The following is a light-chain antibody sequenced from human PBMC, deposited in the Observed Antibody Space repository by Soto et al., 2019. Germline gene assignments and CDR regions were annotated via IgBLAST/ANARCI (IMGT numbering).Light chain of an antibody. CDR3: QQRSNWPQLT. V-gene: IGKV3-11*01. J-gene: IGKJ4*01. CDR2: DAS. CDR1: QSVSSY. Sequence: EIVLTQSPATLSLSPGERATLSCRASQSVSSYLAWYQQKPGQAPRLLIYDASNRATGIPARFSGSGCGTDFTLTISRLEPEDFAVYYCQQRSNWPQLTFGGGTKVEIK.